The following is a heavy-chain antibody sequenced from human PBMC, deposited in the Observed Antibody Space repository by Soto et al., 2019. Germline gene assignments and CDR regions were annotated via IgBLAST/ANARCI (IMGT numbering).Heavy chain of an antibody. V-gene: IGHV4-4*02. CDR2: IYHSGTT. D-gene: IGHD1-26*01. CDR1: GASISNTNW. CDR3: AIPGACDLDY. J-gene: IGHJ4*02. Sequence: VQLQESGPGLVEPSWTLSLNCAVSGASISNTNWWHWLRQPPGKGLEWIGEIYHSGTTNWAPSLDSRVIISVDKSKKQFALKLISVFAADTAVYYWAIPGACDLDYWCQGSLVTVS.